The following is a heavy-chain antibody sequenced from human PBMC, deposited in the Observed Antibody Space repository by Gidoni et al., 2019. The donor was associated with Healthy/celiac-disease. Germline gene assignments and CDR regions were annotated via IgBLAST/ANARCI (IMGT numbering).Heavy chain of an antibody. CDR3: AKGQLGWPYGDYGGGAFDI. CDR2: IYTSGST. D-gene: IGHD4-17*01. J-gene: IGHJ3*02. CDR1: GGPLSSGSYY. V-gene: IGHV4-61*02. Sequence: QVQLQESGPGLVKPSQTLSLTCTVSGGPLSSGSYYWSWLRQPAGKGLEWIGRIYTSGSTNYNPSLKSRVTISVDTSKNQFSLKLSSVTAADTAVYYCAKGQLGWPYGDYGGGAFDIWGQGTMVTVSS.